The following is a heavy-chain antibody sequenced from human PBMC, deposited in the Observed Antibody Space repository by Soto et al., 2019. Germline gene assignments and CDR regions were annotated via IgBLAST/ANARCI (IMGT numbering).Heavy chain of an antibody. Sequence: SETLSLICAVSSDSLDNVYWCSLVRQSPGKGLEWIGYIYYSGSTYYNPSLKSRVTISADTSKNQFSLKLTSLTAADTSVYYCASHLYDSSRHPFDYWGQGTLVTVSS. V-gene: IGHV4-38-2*01. CDR2: IYYSGST. D-gene: IGHD3-22*01. CDR3: ASHLYDSSRHPFDY. J-gene: IGHJ4*02. CDR1: SDSLDNVYW.